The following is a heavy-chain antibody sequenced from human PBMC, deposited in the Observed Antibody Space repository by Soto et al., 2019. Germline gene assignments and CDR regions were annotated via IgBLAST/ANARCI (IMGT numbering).Heavy chain of an antibody. V-gene: IGHV3-23*01. CDR1: GFTFSSYA. CDR2: ISGSGGST. CDR3: ARIPAITGTTSWFDP. J-gene: IGHJ5*02. Sequence: GSLRLSCAASGFTFSSYAMSWVRQAPGKGLEWVSAISGSGGSTYYADSVKGRFTISRDNSKNTLYLQMNSLRAEDTAVYYCARIPAITGTTSWFDPWGQGTLVTVSS. D-gene: IGHD1-7*01.